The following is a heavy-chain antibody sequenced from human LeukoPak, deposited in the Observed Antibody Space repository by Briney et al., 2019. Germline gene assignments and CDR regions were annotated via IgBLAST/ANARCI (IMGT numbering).Heavy chain of an antibody. CDR1: GGSFSGYY. J-gene: IGHJ4*02. Sequence: SETLSLTCAVYGGSFSGYYWSWIRQPPGKGLEWSGEINHSGSTNYNPSLKSRVTISVDTSKNQFSLKLSSVTAADTAVYYCARRHLSPSAPYYDSSGYHAPFDYWGQGTLVTVSS. V-gene: IGHV4-34*01. CDR3: ARRHLSPSAPYYDSSGYHAPFDY. CDR2: INHSGST. D-gene: IGHD3-22*01.